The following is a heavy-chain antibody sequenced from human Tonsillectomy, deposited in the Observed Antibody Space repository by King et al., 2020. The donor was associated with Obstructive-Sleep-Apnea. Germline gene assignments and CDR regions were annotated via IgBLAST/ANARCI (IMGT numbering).Heavy chain of an antibody. D-gene: IGHD2-2*01. CDR2: ISAYNGNT. CDR1: GYTFTSYG. Sequence: QLVQSGAEVKKPGASVKVSCKASGYTFTSYGISWVRQAPGQGLEWMGWISAYNGNTNYAQKLQGRVTMTTDTSTSTAYMELRSLRSDDTAVYYCARDLRRSSTSCYVDWFDPWGQGTLVTVSS. CDR3: ARDLRRSSTSCYVDWFDP. V-gene: IGHV1-18*01. J-gene: IGHJ5*02.